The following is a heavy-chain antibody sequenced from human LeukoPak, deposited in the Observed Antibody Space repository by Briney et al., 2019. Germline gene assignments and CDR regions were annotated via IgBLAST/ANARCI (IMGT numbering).Heavy chain of an antibody. D-gene: IGHD7-27*01. CDR1: GYTLTGYY. Sequence: ASVQVSCKASGYTLTGYYMHWLRQPPGQGLEWVGWINPNSGGTNYAQKFQGWVTMTRDTSISTAYMELSRLRSDDTAVYDCAREPRLGGGYNYGMDVWGQGTTVTVSS. CDR2: INPNSGGT. CDR3: AREPRLGGGYNYGMDV. V-gene: IGHV1-2*04. J-gene: IGHJ6*02.